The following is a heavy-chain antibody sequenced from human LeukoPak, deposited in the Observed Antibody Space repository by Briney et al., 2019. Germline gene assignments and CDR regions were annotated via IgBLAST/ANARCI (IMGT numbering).Heavy chain of an antibody. D-gene: IGHD3-9*01. V-gene: IGHV1-18*01. CDR1: GYTFTSYG. J-gene: IGHJ3*02. CDR3: ARRPYDYDILTGYYTTVGLDI. CDR2: ISAYNGNT. Sequence: ASVKVSCKASGYTFTSYGISWVRQAPGQGLEWMGWISAYNGNTNYAQKLQGRATMTTDTSTSTAYMELRSLRSDDTAVYYCARRPYDYDILTGYYTTVGLDIWGQGTMVTVSS.